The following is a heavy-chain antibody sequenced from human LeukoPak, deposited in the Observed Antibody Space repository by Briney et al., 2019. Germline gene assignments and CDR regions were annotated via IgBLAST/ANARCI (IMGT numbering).Heavy chain of an antibody. J-gene: IGHJ4*02. CDR3: TTNYYDSSGRDY. Sequence: PGGSLRLSCSASGFTFSNAWMTWVRQAPGKGLEWVGRIKSKTDGGTTDHAAPVKGRFTISRDDSKTTLYLQMNSLKTEDTAVYYCTTNYYDSSGRDYWGQGTLVTVSS. D-gene: IGHD3-22*01. CDR2: IKSKTDGGTT. V-gene: IGHV3-15*01. CDR1: GFTFSNAW.